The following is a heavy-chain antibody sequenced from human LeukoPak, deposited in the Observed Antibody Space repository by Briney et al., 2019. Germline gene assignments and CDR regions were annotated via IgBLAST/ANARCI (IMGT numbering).Heavy chain of an antibody. CDR3: ARDYGSGTFDP. V-gene: IGHV3-66*01. CDR2: IYPGGRT. D-gene: IGHD3-10*01. Sequence: PGGSLRLSCAASGFTVSNNYMGWVRQAPGKGLEWVSVIYPGGRTYYADSVKGRFTISRDNSKNTLCLQMNSLRAEDTAVYYCARDYGSGTFDPWGQGTLVTVSS. CDR1: GFTVSNNY. J-gene: IGHJ5*02.